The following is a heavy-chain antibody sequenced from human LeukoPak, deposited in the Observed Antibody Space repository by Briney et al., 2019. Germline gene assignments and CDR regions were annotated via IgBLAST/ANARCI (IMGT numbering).Heavy chain of an antibody. CDR3: ARKQGSSCFDY. J-gene: IGHJ4*02. CDR1: GFSLSNARLG. CDR2: IFSNHEK. Sequence: SGPTLVNPTEIPTLTFTVSGFSLSNARLGVSWIRQPPGKALEWLAHIFSNHEKSYSTSLKSRLTISKGTSKSQVVLTVTTMDPVDTATYYCARKQGSSCFDYWGQGTLVTVSS. D-gene: IGHD6-13*01. V-gene: IGHV2-26*01.